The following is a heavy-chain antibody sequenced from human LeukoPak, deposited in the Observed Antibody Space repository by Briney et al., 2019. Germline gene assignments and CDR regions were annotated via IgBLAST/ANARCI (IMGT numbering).Heavy chain of an antibody. D-gene: IGHD3-10*01. CDR1: GYTFTSYD. V-gene: IGHV1-8*01. CDR3: ARGSGNLLDYYHGMDV. J-gene: IGHJ6*02. CDR2: MNPNSGNT. Sequence: ASVNVSCKASGYTFTSYDINWVRQATGQGLEWMGWMNPNSGNTGYAQKFQGRVTMTRNTSISTAYMELSSLRSEDTAVYYCARGSGNLLDYYHGMDVWGQGTTITVSS.